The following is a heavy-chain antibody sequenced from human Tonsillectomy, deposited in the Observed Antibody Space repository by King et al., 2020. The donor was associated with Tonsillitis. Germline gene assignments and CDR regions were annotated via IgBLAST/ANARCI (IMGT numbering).Heavy chain of an antibody. Sequence: VQLQQWGAGLLKPSETLSLNCAVYGGSFSGYYWDWIRQPPGKGLEWIGEINDSGSTDYTPSLKSRVTISLEPSKNQFSLKLTSVTAADTAVYYCARGLRSGIAARPNALDIWGQGTMVTVSS. CDR2: INDSGST. V-gene: IGHV4-34*01. CDR3: ARGLRSGIAARPNALDI. CDR1: GGSFSGYY. J-gene: IGHJ3*02. D-gene: IGHD6-6*01.